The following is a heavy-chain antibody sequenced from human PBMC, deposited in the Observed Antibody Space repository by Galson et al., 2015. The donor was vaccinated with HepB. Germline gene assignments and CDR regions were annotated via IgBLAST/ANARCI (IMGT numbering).Heavy chain of an antibody. Sequence: SVKVSCKASGGTFSSYAISWVRQAPGQGLEWMGGIIPIFGTANYAQKFQGRVTITADESTSTAYMELSSLRSEDTAVYYCARGSHRGGRTTPYFDYWGQGTLVTVSS. D-gene: IGHD1-26*01. CDR2: IIPIFGTA. CDR1: GGTFSSYA. CDR3: ARGSHRGGRTTPYFDY. V-gene: IGHV1-69*13. J-gene: IGHJ4*02.